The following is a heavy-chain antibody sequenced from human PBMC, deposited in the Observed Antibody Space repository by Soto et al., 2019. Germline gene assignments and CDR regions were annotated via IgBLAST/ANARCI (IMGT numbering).Heavy chain of an antibody. J-gene: IGHJ6*02. D-gene: IGHD2-2*02. CDR1: GYSISSGYY. CDR2: IYHSGST. V-gene: IGHV4-38-2*02. CDR3: ARDGDITPTALIVVVPAAIRDYYYGMDV. Sequence: LSETLSLTCAVSGYSISSGYYWGWIRQPPGKGLEWIGSIYHSGSTYYNPSLKSRVTISVDTSKNQFSLKLSSVTAADTAVYYCARDGDITPTALIVVVPAAIRDYYYGMDVWGQGTTVTVSS.